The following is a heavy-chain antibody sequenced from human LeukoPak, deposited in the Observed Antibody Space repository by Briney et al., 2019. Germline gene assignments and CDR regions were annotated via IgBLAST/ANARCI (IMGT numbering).Heavy chain of an antibody. CDR1: GGSFSGYY. J-gene: IGHJ5*02. D-gene: IGHD2-2*02. Sequence: SETLSLTCVVSGGSFSGYYWSWIRQPPGKGLEWIGEINHGGRTNYSPSLKSRVIISVDTSKNQFSLNLSSVTAADTAVYYCARGLVLGYCSGASRYIWFDPWGQGTLVTVSS. CDR3: ARGLVLGYCSGASRYIWFDP. V-gene: IGHV4-34*01. CDR2: INHGGRT.